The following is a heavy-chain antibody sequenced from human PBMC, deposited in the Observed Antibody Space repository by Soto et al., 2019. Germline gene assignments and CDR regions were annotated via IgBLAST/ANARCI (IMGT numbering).Heavy chain of an antibody. CDR3: ARVGYYDSSGYGGPNWFDP. J-gene: IGHJ5*02. CDR1: GCTFTGYY. Sequence: ASVKVSCKASGCTFTGYYMHWVRQAPGQGLERMGWINPNSGGTNYAQKFQGRVTMTRDTSISTAYMELSRLRSDDTAVYYCARVGYYDSSGYGGPNWFDPWGQGTLVTVSS. V-gene: IGHV1-2*02. CDR2: INPNSGGT. D-gene: IGHD3-22*01.